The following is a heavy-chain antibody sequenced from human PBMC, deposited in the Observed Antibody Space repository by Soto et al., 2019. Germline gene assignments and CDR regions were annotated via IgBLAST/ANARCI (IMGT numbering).Heavy chain of an antibody. J-gene: IGHJ4*02. D-gene: IGHD1-26*01. V-gene: IGHV3-30*18. CDR1: GFTFSSYG. CDR2: ISYDGSNK. Sequence: QVQLVESGGGVVQPGRSLRLSCAASGFTFSSYGMYWVRQAPGKGLEWVAVISYDGSNKYYADSVKGRFTISRDNSKNPLYLQMNSLRAEDTAVYYCAKVEGGYNQGGFNHWGQGTLVTVSS. CDR3: AKVEGGYNQGGFNH.